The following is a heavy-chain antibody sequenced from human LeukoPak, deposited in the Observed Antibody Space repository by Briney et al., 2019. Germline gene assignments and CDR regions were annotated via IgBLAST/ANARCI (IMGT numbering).Heavy chain of an antibody. Sequence: SETLSLTCAVYGGSFSVYYWSWIRQPPGKGLEWIGEINHSGSTNYNPSLKSRVTISVDTSKNQFSLKLSSVTAADTAVYYCARGLTVTTRRHFDYWGQGTLVTVSS. J-gene: IGHJ4*02. CDR1: GGSFSVYY. D-gene: IGHD4-17*01. V-gene: IGHV4-34*01. CDR2: INHSGST. CDR3: ARGLTVTTRRHFDY.